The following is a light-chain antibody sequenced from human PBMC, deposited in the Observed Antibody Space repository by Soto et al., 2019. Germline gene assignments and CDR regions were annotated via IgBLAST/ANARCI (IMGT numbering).Light chain of an antibody. V-gene: IGKV1-39*01. J-gene: IGKJ2*01. CDR1: QAINKN. Sequence: DIQMTQSPPSLSASVGERVTISCRASQAINKNLNCYQLKEGQAPKLLIYSTSEFQPGVPSRYSGSISETEFSLTITGFQPDDSATYFCQQSFRTPYTFGQGT. CDR3: QQSFRTPYT. CDR2: STS.